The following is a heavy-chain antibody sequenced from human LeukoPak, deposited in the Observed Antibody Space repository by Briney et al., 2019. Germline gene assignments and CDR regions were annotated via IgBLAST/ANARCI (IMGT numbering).Heavy chain of an antibody. J-gene: IGHJ4*02. CDR3: AKEGITGADS. Sequence: GGSLRLSCTASGFPFNRFAMSCVRQAPGQGLAWVSAISGGGDAHYADSVKGRFTISRDNSKNTLFLHMSNLTADDTALYYCAKEGITGADSWGQGPLVSVSS. CDR1: GFPFNRFA. CDR2: ISGGGDA. V-gene: IGHV3-23*01.